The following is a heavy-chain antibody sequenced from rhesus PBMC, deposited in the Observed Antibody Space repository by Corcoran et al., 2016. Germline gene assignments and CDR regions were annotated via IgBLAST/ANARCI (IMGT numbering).Heavy chain of an antibody. CDR1: GFTFSSYG. J-gene: IGHJ2*01. CDR2: ISYDGSKK. CDR3: ARSHLDWSNWYFDL. V-gene: IGHV3-54*02. Sequence: EVQLVESGGGLVQPGGSLRLSCAASGFTFSSYGMHWVRQAPGKGLEWVAVISYDGSKKYYADSVNDRFTISSDNSKNMLYLQMNNLKLEDTAVYYCARSHLDWSNWYFDLWGPGTPITISS. D-gene: IGHD3-3*01.